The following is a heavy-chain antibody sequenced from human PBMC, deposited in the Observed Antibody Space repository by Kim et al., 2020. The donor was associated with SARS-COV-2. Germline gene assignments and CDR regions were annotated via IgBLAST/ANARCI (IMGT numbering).Heavy chain of an antibody. V-gene: IGHV4-59*01. CDR1: GGSISSYY. J-gene: IGHJ2*01. D-gene: IGHD3-10*01. CDR2: INYSGSA. CDR3: ARDLPIRRFGEGPNWYFDL. Sequence: SETLSLTCTVSGGSISSYYWSWIRQPPGKGLEWIGYINYSGSANYNPSLKSRVTISVDTSKNQFSLKLSSVTAADTAVYYCARDLPIRRFGEGPNWYFDLWGRGTLVTVSS.